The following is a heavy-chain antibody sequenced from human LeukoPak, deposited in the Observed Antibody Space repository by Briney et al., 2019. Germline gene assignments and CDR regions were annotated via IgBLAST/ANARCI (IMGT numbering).Heavy chain of an antibody. J-gene: IGHJ4*02. Sequence: GGSLRLSCAASGFTFSSYAMNWVRQAPGKGLEWVSAISGSGVSTYYADSVKGRFTISRHNAKNSLYLQMNSLRAEDTAVYYCASRGDYPIWDYWGQGTLVTVSS. D-gene: IGHD4-17*01. CDR2: ISGSGVST. CDR1: GFTFSSYA. CDR3: ASRGDYPIWDY. V-gene: IGHV3-23*01.